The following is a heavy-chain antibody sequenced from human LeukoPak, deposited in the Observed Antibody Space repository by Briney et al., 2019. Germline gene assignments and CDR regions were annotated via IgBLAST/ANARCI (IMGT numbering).Heavy chain of an antibody. CDR1: GDSISSNSYC. Sequence: SETLSLTCTVSGDSISSNSYCWGWIRQPPGKGLEWIGSIYYRGSTYYNPSLKSRVTISVDTSKNQFSLKLTSVTAADTAVYYCVRPAEQQLDAYDIWGQGKMVTVSS. V-gene: IGHV4-39*01. CDR2: IYYRGST. D-gene: IGHD6-13*01. CDR3: VRPAEQQLDAYDI. J-gene: IGHJ3*02.